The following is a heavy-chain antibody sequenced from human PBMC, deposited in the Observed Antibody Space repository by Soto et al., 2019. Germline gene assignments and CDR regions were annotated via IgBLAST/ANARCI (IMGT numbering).Heavy chain of an antibody. V-gene: IGHV4-34*01. CDR3: ACAPTLSSGWCRNQYYFDY. CDR1: GGSLSGYY. CDR2: INHSGST. J-gene: IGHJ4*02. Sequence: SETLSLPCALYGGSLSGYYSCWIFQPPEKGLEWIGEINHSGSTNYNPSLKSRVTRSVGTSKNQVSLKLSSVTAADTAVYYCACAPTLSSGWCRNQYYFDYWGQGTLVTVSS. D-gene: IGHD6-19*01.